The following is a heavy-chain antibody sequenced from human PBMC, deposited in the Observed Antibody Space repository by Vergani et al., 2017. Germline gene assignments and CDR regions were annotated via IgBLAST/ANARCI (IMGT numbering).Heavy chain of an antibody. V-gene: IGHV3-21*01. J-gene: IGHJ4*02. CDR2: ISSSSSYI. CDR1: GFTLSSYS. CDR3: ARDSFVGANVPLDY. Sequence: EVQLVESGGGLVKPGGSLRLSCAASGFTLSSYSMNWVRQAPGKGLEWVSSISSSSSYISYADSVKGRFTISRDNAKNSLYLQMNSLRAEDTAVYYCARDSFVGANVPLDYWGQGTLVTVSS. D-gene: IGHD1-26*01.